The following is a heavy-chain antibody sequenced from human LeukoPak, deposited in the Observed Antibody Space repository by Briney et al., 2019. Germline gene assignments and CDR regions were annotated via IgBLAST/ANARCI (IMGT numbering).Heavy chain of an antibody. CDR3: ARGLRIAAAGNWFDP. D-gene: IGHD6-13*01. CDR2: IYYSGST. V-gene: IGHV4-39*07. Sequence: SETLSLTCTVSGGSVSRSPYYWGWIRQPPGKGLEWIGNIYYSGSTYYNPSLKSRVTISVDTSKNQFSLKLSSVTAADTAVYYCARGLRIAAAGNWFDPWGQGTLVTVSS. CDR1: GGSVSRSPYY. J-gene: IGHJ5*02.